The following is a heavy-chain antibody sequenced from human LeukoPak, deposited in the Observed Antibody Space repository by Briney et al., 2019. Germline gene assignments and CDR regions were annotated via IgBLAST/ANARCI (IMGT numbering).Heavy chain of an antibody. V-gene: IGHV1-18*01. CDR3: ARELRITMVRGVFDP. D-gene: IGHD3-10*01. J-gene: IGHJ5*02. Sequence: ASVKVSCKASGYTFTSYGISWVRQAPGQGLEWMGWISAYNGNTNYAQKLQGRVTTTTDTSTSTAYMELRSLRSDDTAVYYCARELRITMVRGVFDPWGQGTLVTVSS. CDR2: ISAYNGNT. CDR1: GYTFTSYG.